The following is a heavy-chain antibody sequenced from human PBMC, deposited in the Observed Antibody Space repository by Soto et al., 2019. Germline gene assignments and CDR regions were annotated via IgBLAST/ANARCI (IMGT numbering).Heavy chain of an antibody. J-gene: IGHJ4*02. CDR3: ARELHPERVYSSSWYDTYYFDY. CDR2: TYYRSKWYN. V-gene: IGHV6-1*01. CDR1: GDSVSSNSAA. D-gene: IGHD6-13*01. Sequence: PSQTLSLTCAISGDSVSSNSAAWNWIRQSPSRGLEWLGRTYYRSKWYNDYAVSVKSRITINPDTSKNQFSLQLNSVTPEDTAVYYCARELHPERVYSSSWYDTYYFDYWGQGTLVTVSS.